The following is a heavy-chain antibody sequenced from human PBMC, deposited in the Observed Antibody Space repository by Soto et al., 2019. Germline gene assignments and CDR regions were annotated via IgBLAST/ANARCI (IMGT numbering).Heavy chain of an antibody. D-gene: IGHD3-10*01. Sequence: GGSLRLSCAASGFTFSRYWMHWVRQAPGKGLVWVSRINSDGSRATYADSVKGRLTISRDNAKNTLYLQMNSLRAEDTAVYYCARRPSDSEKQNDYWGQGTLVTVSS. CDR3: ARRPSDSEKQNDY. CDR2: INSDGSRA. V-gene: IGHV3-74*01. J-gene: IGHJ4*02. CDR1: GFTFSRYW.